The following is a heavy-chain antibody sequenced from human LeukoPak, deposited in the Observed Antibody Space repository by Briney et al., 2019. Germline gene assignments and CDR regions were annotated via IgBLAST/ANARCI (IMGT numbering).Heavy chain of an antibody. CDR1: GGSISSSNW. CDR3: ARVAPPYYYDSSGYPIPYFDY. J-gene: IGHJ4*02. V-gene: IGHV4-4*02. CDR2: IYHSGST. D-gene: IGHD3-22*01. Sequence: PSGTLSLTCAVSGGSISSSNWWSWVRQPPGKGLEWIGEIYHSGSTNYNPSLKSRVTISVDKSKNQFSLKLSSVTAADTAVYYCARVAPPYYYDSSGYPIPYFDYWGQGTLVTVSS.